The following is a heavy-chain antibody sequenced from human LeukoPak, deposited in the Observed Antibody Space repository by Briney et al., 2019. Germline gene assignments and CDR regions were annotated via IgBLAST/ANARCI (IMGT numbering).Heavy chain of an antibody. V-gene: IGHV3-48*01. Sequence: PGGSLRLSCAASGFTFSSYSFNWVRQAPGKGLEWVSYISKNLATVYYADSVKDRFTISRDNAKNSLYLQMNSLRPEDTAVYYCARDGGSSYEIDYWGQGTLVTVSS. J-gene: IGHJ4*02. CDR3: ARDGGSSYEIDY. D-gene: IGHD5-18*01. CDR2: ISKNLATV. CDR1: GFTFSSYS.